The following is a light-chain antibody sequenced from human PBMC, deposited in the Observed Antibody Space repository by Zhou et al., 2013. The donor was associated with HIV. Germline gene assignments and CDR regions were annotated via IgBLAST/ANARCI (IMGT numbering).Light chain of an antibody. V-gene: IGKV2-30*02. J-gene: IGKJ1*01. CDR3: MQGAHWPPWT. Sequence: DVVMTQSPLSLPVTLGQPASISCRSSQSLVHSDGNTYLNWFHQRPGQSPRRLIYRVSKRESGVPDRISGSGSDTDFTLTINRAEAEDVGIYYCMQGAHWPPWTFGQGTRVEI. CDR2: RVS. CDR1: QSLVHSDGNTY.